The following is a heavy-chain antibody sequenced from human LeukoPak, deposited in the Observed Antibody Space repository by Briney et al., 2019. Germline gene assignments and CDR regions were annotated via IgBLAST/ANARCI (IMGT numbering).Heavy chain of an antibody. Sequence: PGGSLRLSCAASGFTVSGTYMSWVRQAAGMGWEWVSTIFDAGRTTYADSVKGRFTISRDNYKNTLFLQMKSLRADDTAVYYCAGATKWLAHDFWGQGTLVTVSS. CDR3: AGATKWLAHDF. J-gene: IGHJ4*02. V-gene: IGHV3-53*01. CDR1: GFTVSGTY. D-gene: IGHD6-19*01. CDR2: IFDAGRT.